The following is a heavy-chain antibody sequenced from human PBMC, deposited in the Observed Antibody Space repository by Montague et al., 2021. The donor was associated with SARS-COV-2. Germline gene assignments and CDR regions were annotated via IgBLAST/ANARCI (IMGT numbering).Heavy chain of an antibody. V-gene: IGHV3-74*01. CDR2: INSDGSST. D-gene: IGHD5-12*01. J-gene: IGHJ4*02. CDR1: GFTFSNYW. Sequence: SLRLSCAASGFTFSNYWMHWVRQAPGKELVWVSRINSDGSSTTYADSVKGRFTISRDNAKNTVYLQMNSLRAEDSAVYYCASDSRYSGYEADYWGQGTLVTVSS. CDR3: ASDSRYSGYEADY.